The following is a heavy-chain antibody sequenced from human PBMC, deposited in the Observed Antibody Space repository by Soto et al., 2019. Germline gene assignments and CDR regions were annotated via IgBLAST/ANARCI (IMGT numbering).Heavy chain of an antibody. CDR2: IYHSGST. CDR1: GGSISSSNW. CDR3: ARGRRGIAAGKNYYGMDV. J-gene: IGHJ6*02. V-gene: IGHV4-4*02. Sequence: SETLSLTCAVSGGSISSSNWWSWVRQPPGKGLEWIGEIYHSGSTNYNPSLKSRVTISVDKSKNQFSLKLSSVTAADTAVYYCARGRRGIAAGKNYYGMDVWGQGTTVTVSS. D-gene: IGHD6-13*01.